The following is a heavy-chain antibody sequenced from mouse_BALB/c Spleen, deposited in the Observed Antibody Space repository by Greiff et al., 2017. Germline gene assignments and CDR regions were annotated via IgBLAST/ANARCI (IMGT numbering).Heavy chain of an antibody. V-gene: IGHV5-12-1*01. D-gene: IGHD1-1*01. Sequence: EVHLVESGGGLVKPGGSLKLSCAASGFAFSSYDMSWVRQTPEKRLEWVAYISSGGGSTYYPDTVKGRFTISRDNAKNTLYLQMSSLKSEDTAMYYCARQIYYYGPMDYWGQGTSVTVSS. CDR3: ARQIYYYGPMDY. CDR1: GFAFSSYD. J-gene: IGHJ4*01. CDR2: ISSGGGST.